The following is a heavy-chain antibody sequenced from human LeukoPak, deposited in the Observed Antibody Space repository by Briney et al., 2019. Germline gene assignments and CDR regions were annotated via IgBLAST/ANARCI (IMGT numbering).Heavy chain of an antibody. J-gene: IGHJ1*01. D-gene: IGHD5-18*01. CDR3: ARGYSYGYCFQH. V-gene: IGHV4-39*07. CDR2: IYYSGST. Sequence: SETLSLTCTVSGGSISSSSYYWGWIRQPPGKGLEWIGSIYYSGSTNYNPSLKSRVTISVDTSKNQFSLKLSSVTAADTAVYYCARGYSYGYCFQHWGQGTLVTVSS. CDR1: GGSISSSSYY.